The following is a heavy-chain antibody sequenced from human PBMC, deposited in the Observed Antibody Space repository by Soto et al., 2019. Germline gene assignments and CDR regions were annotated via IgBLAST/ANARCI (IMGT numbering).Heavy chain of an antibody. J-gene: IGHJ6*02. V-gene: IGHV3-11*06. CDR2: ISSSSSYT. D-gene: IGHD3-10*01. Sequence: PGGSLRLSCAASGFTFSYYYMSLIRQAPGKGLEWVSYISSSSSYTNYADSVKGRFTISRDNAKNSLYLQMNSLRAEDTAVYYCARVPYGSGSYYNDYYYGMDVWGQGTTVTVSS. CDR3: ARVPYGSGSYYNDYYYGMDV. CDR1: GFTFSYYY.